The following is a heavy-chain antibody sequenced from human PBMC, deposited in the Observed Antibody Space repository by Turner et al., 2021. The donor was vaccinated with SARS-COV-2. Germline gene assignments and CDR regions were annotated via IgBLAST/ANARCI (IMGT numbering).Heavy chain of an antibody. D-gene: IGHD1-1*01. J-gene: IGHJ4*02. CDR1: GGSISSSSYY. V-gene: IGHV4-39*01. CDR2: TYYSGST. Sequence: QLQLQESGPGLVKPSATLSLTCTVSGGSISSSSYYWGWIRQPPGKGLEWIGSTYYSGSTYYNQSLKSRVTISVDTSKNQFSLKLSSVTAADTAVYYCARLRPTQNFDYWGQGTLVTVSS. CDR3: ARLRPTQNFDY.